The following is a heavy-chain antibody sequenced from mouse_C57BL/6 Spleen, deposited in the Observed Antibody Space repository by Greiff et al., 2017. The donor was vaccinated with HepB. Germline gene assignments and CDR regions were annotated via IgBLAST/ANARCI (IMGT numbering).Heavy chain of an antibody. CDR1: GYTFTSYW. V-gene: IGHV1-52*01. Sequence: QVHVKQPGAELVRPGSSVKLSCKASGYTFTSYWMHWVKQRPIQGLEWIGNIDPSDSETHYNQKFKDKATLTVDKSSSTAYMQLSSLTSEDSAVYYCATPITTVGAMDYWGQGTSVTVSS. CDR3: ATPITTVGAMDY. CDR2: IDPSDSET. J-gene: IGHJ4*01. D-gene: IGHD1-1*01.